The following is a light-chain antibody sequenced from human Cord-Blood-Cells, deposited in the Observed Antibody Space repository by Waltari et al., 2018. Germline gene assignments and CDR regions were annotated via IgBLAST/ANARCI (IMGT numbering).Light chain of an antibody. CDR1: TSAVGAYHL. CDR2: EGS. J-gene: IGLJ3*02. Sequence: QSALPQPASVSGSPGQSITISCPGPTSAVGAYHLFSWYQQHPGKAPKLMIYEGSKRPSGVSNRFSGSKSGNTASLTISGLQAEDEADYYCCSYAGSSTWVFGGGTKLTVL. V-gene: IGLV2-23*01. CDR3: CSYAGSSTWV.